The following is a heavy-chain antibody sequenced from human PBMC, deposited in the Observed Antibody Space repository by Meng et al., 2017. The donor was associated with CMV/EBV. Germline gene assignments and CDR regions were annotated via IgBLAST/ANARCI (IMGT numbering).Heavy chain of an antibody. J-gene: IGHJ5*02. D-gene: IGHD3-10*01. CDR1: GWSFSAYY. CDR3: ARGSYFPGGP. Sequence: LSLPCSVYGWSFSAYYWSWLRPPPGKGLVWIGEINHSGSTNYNPSLKSRVTISVDTSKNQFSLKLSSVTAADTAVYYCARGSYFPGGPWGQGTLVTVSS. CDR2: INHSGST. V-gene: IGHV4-34*01.